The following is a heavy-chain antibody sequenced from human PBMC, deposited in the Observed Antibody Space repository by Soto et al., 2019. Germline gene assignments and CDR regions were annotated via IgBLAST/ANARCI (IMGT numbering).Heavy chain of an antibody. V-gene: IGHV3-23*01. J-gene: IGHJ3*02. CDR2: INGGGSST. CDR3: AKATFSGGGAFDI. CDR1: GFTFSSYA. D-gene: IGHD3-10*01. Sequence: EVQLLESGGGLVQPGGSLRLSCAASGFTFSSYAMSWVRQAPGKGLEWVSAINGGGSSTYYADSVKGRFTISRDNSKNTLLLKMNSPRAEDTAIYYCAKATFSGGGAFDIWGQGTMVTVSS.